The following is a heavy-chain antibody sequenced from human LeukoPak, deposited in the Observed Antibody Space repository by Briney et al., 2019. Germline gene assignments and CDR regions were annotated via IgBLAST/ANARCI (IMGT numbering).Heavy chain of an antibody. V-gene: IGHV4-59*01. J-gene: IGHJ5*02. CDR1: GGSISSYY. CDR3: ARDGDGSGSYYNWFDP. Sequence: SETLSLTCTVSGGSISSYYWSWIRQPPGRGLEWIGHIYYSGNTNYNPSLKSRVTISVDTSKNQVSLKLSSVTAADTAVYYCARDGDGSGSYYNWFDPWGQGTLVTVSS. CDR2: IYYSGNT. D-gene: IGHD3-10*01.